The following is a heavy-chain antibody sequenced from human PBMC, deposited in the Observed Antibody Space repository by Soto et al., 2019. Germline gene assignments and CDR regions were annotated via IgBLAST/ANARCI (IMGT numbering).Heavy chain of an antibody. CDR3: AHGSGWLSDQ. J-gene: IGHJ4*02. D-gene: IGHD6-19*01. CDR1: GLSLSDSAVG. Sequence: QITLKESGPPLVKPTQTLTLTCTFSGLSLSDSAVGVNWIRQPPGKPLEWLALIYWDDTKHYSSSLRNRLTITKDTSKNQVVLTMTNMDPVDTATYYCAHGSGWLSDQWGQGTLVTVSS. CDR2: IYWDDTK. V-gene: IGHV2-5*02.